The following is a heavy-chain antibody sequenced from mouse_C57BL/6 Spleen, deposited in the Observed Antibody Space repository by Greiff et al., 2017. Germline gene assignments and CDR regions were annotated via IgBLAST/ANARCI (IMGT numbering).Heavy chain of an antibody. V-gene: IGHV1-59*01. CDR1: GYTFTSYW. CDR2: IDPSDSYT. CDR3: AGNYFDC. Sequence: QVQLQQPGAELVRPGTSVKLSCKASGYTFTSYWMHWVKQRPGQGLEWIGVIDPSDSYTNYNQKFKGKATLTVDTSSSTAYMQLSSLTSEDSAVYYCAGNYFDCWGPGTTLTVSS. J-gene: IGHJ2*01.